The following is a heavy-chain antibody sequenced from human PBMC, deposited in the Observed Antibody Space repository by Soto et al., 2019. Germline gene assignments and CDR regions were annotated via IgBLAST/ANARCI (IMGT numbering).Heavy chain of an antibody. Sequence: QVRLVESGGGVVQPGRSLRLSCAASGFTFSSFAMHWVRQAPGKGLEWVAVITSDGTKEYYADSVRGRFTISRDNSGNTVYLHMNSLGGDDTAVYYCAKAPWNLAHTRYFALWGQGTLVTVSS. CDR3: AKAPWNLAHTRYFAL. V-gene: IGHV3-30-3*01. CDR2: ITSDGTKE. J-gene: IGHJ4*02. D-gene: IGHD1-1*01. CDR1: GFTFSSFA.